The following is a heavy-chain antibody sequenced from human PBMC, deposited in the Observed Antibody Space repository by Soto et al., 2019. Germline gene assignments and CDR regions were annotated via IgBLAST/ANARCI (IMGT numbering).Heavy chain of an antibody. CDR2: IYYSGST. V-gene: IGHV4-61*01. CDR1: GGSVSSGSYY. J-gene: IGHJ3*02. CDR3: ARGSGPNDAFDI. Sequence: PSETLSLTCNVSGGSVSSGSYYWSWIRQPPGKGLEWIGYIYYSGSTNYNPSLKSRVTISVDTSKNQFSLKLSSVTAADTAVYYCARGSGPNDAFDIWGQGTMVTVSS. D-gene: IGHD2-15*01.